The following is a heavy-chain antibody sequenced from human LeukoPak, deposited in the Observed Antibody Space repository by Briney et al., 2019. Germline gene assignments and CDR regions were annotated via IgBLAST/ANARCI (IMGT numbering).Heavy chain of an antibody. J-gene: IGHJ4*02. V-gene: IGHV3-66*01. CDR1: GFAVSSNY. D-gene: IGHD3-3*01. CDR2: IYSGGST. CDR3: ARVGSLYYDFWSGYSPRGYADF. Sequence: GGSLRLSCAASGFAVSSNYMSWVRQAPGKGLEWVSVIYSGGSTYYADSVKGRFTISRDNSKNTLYLQMNSLRAEDTAVYYCARVGSLYYDFWSGYSPRGYADFWGQGTRVTVSS.